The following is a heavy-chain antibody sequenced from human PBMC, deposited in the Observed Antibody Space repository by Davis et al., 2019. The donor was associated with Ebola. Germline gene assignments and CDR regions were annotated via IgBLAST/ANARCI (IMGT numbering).Heavy chain of an antibody. D-gene: IGHD3-22*01. Sequence: PGGSLRLSCAASGFTFSSYAMSWVRQAPGKGLEWVSVISGSGGSTYYADSVKGRFTISRDNSKKTLYLQMNSLRAEDTAVYYCVNPLYYYDSSVTGYWGQGTLVTVSS. J-gene: IGHJ4*02. CDR2: ISGSGGST. V-gene: IGHV3-23*01. CDR1: GFTFSSYA. CDR3: VNPLYYYDSSVTGY.